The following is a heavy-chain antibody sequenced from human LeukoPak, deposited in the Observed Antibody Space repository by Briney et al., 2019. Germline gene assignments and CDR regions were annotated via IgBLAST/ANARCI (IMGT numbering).Heavy chain of an antibody. CDR1: GFPSGFTFDYCW. CDR2: INPDGSDT. CDR3: VTWGVEAGMDH. J-gene: IGHJ4*02. Sequence: SGGSLRLSCELSGFPSGFTFDYCWMGCVRQAPGNGLEWVANINPDGSDTYYVDSVKGRFTISRDNAKKKMFLQMNSLRAEDTAVYYCVTWGVEAGMDHWGPGTLVTVSS. V-gene: IGHV3-7*01. D-gene: IGHD6-13*01.